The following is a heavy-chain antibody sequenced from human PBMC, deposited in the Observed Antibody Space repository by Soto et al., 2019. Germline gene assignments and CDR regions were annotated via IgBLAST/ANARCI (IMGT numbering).Heavy chain of an antibody. CDR1: GGTFSSYT. J-gene: IGHJ3*02. Sequence: QVQLVQSGAEVKKPGSSVKVSCKASGGTFSSYTISWVRQAPGQGLEWMGRIIPILGIANYAQKFQGRVTITSDKSTSTAYMELSSLRSEDTPVYYCARVPQGVYEGPFDIWGQGTMVTVSS. D-gene: IGHD5-12*01. CDR2: IIPILGIA. CDR3: ARVPQGVYEGPFDI. V-gene: IGHV1-69*02.